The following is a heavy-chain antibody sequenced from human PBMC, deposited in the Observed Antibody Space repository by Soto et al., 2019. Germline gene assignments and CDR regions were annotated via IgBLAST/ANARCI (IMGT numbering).Heavy chain of an antibody. CDR2: ISGSGGST. J-gene: IGHJ6*02. V-gene: IGHV3-23*01. Sequence: GGSLRLSCAASGFTCSRYAMSWVRQAPGKGLEWVSAISGSGGSTYYADSVKGRFTISRDNSKNTLYLQMNSLRAEDTAVYYCAKAVASSWYYYYGMDVWGQGTTVTVSS. D-gene: IGHD6-19*01. CDR3: AKAVASSWYYYYGMDV. CDR1: GFTCSRYA.